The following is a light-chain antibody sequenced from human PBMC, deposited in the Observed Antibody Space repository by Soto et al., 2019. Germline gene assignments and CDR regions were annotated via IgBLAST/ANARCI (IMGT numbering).Light chain of an antibody. CDR2: KAS. Sequence: DIQMTQSPSTLSGSVGDRVTITCRSSKNISSWLAWYQQKPGKAPKLLIYKASTLKSGVPSRFSGSGSGTEFTLTTRSLPPDAFATYYCQHYNSYSEALGQGTNVDIK. V-gene: IGKV1-5*03. CDR1: KNISSW. J-gene: IGKJ1*01. CDR3: QHYNSYSEA.